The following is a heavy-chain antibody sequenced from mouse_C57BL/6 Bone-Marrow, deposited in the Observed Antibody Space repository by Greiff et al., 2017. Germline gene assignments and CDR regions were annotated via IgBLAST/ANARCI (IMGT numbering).Heavy chain of an antibody. Sequence: QVQLKQSGAELVKPGASVKLSCKASGYTFTSYWMHWVKQRPGQGLEWIGMIHPNSGSTNYNEKFKSKATLTVDKSSSTAYMQLSSLTSEDSAVYYCARYHYGSSYYAMDYWGQGTSVTVSS. CDR2: IHPNSGST. CDR1: GYTFTSYW. D-gene: IGHD1-1*01. CDR3: ARYHYGSSYYAMDY. V-gene: IGHV1-64*01. J-gene: IGHJ4*01.